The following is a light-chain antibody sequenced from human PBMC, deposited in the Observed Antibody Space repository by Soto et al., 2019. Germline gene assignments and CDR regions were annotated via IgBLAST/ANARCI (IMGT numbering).Light chain of an antibody. V-gene: IGKV3-20*01. CDR3: HQYYRTPPT. J-gene: IGKJ1*01. Sequence: EIGLTQSPGTLCLSPGEXATLFCRANQTLNLNYLAWYQQKPGQAPRLLIYDASTRATGTPDRFSGTGSATDFTLIISRLEPEDFAVYYCHQYYRTPPTFGQGTKVDIK. CDR1: QTLNLNY. CDR2: DAS.